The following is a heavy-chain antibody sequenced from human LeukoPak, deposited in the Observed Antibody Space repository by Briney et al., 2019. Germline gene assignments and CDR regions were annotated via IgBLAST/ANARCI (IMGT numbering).Heavy chain of an antibody. V-gene: IGHV3-23*01. D-gene: IGHD1-1*01. J-gene: IGHJ4*02. Sequence: IRGSGRGTDYAGSVRGRFTISRDNSKNTLYLQMNSLRAEDTAVYYCAKDPGVEYYFDYWGQGTLVTVSS. CDR3: AKDPGVEYYFDY. CDR2: IRGSGRGT.